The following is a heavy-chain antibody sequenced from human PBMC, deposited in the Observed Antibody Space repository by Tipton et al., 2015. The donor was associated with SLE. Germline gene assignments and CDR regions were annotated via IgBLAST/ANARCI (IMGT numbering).Heavy chain of an antibody. J-gene: IGHJ4*02. CDR2: IYHSGST. Sequence: TLSLTCTVSGGSISSHYWGWIRQPPGKGLEWIGSIYHSGSTYYNPSLKSRVTISVDTSKNQFSLKLSSVTAADTAVYYCARAPGDGSDSDYWGQGTLVTVSS. D-gene: IGHD5-24*01. CDR3: ARAPGDGSDSDY. V-gene: IGHV4-38-2*02. CDR1: GGSISSHY.